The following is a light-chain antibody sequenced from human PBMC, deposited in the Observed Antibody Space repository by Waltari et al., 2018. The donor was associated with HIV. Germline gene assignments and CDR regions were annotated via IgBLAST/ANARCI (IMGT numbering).Light chain of an antibody. CDR2: SNN. Sequence: QSVLTQPPSASGTPGQRVTISCSGSSSTIGNNPVDCYQQLPGTAPNLLIYSNNQRPSGVPDRISGSKSGTSASLAIGGLQSDDEADYYCASWEDSLHGPVFGGGTKLTVL. V-gene: IGLV1-44*01. CDR1: SSTIGNNP. J-gene: IGLJ2*01. CDR3: ASWEDSLHGPV.